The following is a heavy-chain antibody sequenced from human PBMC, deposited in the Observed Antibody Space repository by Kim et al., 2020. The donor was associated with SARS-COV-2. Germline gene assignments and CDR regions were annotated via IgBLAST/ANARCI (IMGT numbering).Heavy chain of an antibody. V-gene: IGHV3-30*07. CDR3: AGEDGYATPPGGMDV. J-gene: IGHJ6*02. D-gene: IGHD5-12*01. Sequence: ADSVKGRFTISRDNSKNTLYLQMNSLRAEDTAVYYCAGEDGYATPPGGMDVWGQGTTVTVSS.